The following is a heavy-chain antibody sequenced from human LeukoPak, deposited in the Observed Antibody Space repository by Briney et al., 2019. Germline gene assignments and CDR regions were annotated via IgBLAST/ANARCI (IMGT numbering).Heavy chain of an antibody. D-gene: IGHD3-10*01. Sequence: ASVKVSFKASGYTFTSYYMHWVRQAPGQGLEWMGIINPSGGSTSYAQKFQGRVTMTRDTSTSTVYMELSSLRSEDTAVYYCARERLLWFGELLNRYYYYGMDVWGKGTTVTVSS. V-gene: IGHV1-46*01. CDR1: GYTFTSYY. J-gene: IGHJ6*04. CDR3: ARERLLWFGELLNRYYYYGMDV. CDR2: INPSGGST.